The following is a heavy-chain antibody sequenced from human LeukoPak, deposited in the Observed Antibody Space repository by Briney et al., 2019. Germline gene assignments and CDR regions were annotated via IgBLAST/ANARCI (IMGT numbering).Heavy chain of an antibody. V-gene: IGHV4-39*07. Sequence: SETLSLTCTVSGNSISSGDYYWSWIRQPPGKGLEWIGSIYYSGSTYYNPSLKSRVTISVDTSKNQFSLKLSSVTAADTAVYYCARDGYYYDSSGYGNFDYWGQGTLVTVSS. J-gene: IGHJ4*02. D-gene: IGHD3-22*01. CDR3: ARDGYYYDSSGYGNFDY. CDR2: IYYSGST. CDR1: GNSISSGDYY.